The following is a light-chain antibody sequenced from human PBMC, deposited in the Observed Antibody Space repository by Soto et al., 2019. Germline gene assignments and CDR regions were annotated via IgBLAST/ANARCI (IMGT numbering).Light chain of an antibody. J-gene: IGKJ1*01. CDR2: GAS. CDR3: QHHDTSPPSWT. CDR1: QSVSSSY. Sequence: EIVLTQSPGTLSLSPGERATIFCRASQSVSSSYLAWYQQKPGQAPRLLIYGASSRATGIPDRFSGSGSGTDFTLTISRLEPEDLAVYYCQHHDTSPPSWTFGQGTKVEIK. V-gene: IGKV3-20*01.